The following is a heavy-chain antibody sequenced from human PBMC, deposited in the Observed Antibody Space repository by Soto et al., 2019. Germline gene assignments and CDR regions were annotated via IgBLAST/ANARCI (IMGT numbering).Heavy chain of an antibody. V-gene: IGHV1-2*02. Sequence: ASVKVSCKASGYTFTGYYMHWVRQAPGQGLEWMGWINPNSGGTNYAQKFQGRVTITADKSTSTAYMELSSLRSEDTAVYYCARDRGGYNSYYYYGMDVWGQGTTVTVSS. J-gene: IGHJ6*02. CDR3: ARDRGGYNSYYYYGMDV. CDR1: GYTFTGYY. D-gene: IGHD5-12*01. CDR2: INPNSGGT.